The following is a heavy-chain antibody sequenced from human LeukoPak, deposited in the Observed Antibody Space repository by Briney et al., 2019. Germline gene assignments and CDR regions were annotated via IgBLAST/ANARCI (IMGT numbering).Heavy chain of an antibody. CDR1: GGSISSSNW. CDR2: IYYSGST. Sequence: SETLSLTCAVSGGSISSSNWWSWVRQPPGKGLEWIGYIYYSGSTNYNPSLKSRVTISVDTSKNQFSLKLSSVTAADTAVYYCARLGAGDYDDYWGQGTLVTVSS. D-gene: IGHD3-16*01. J-gene: IGHJ4*02. V-gene: IGHV4-4*02. CDR3: ARLGAGDYDDY.